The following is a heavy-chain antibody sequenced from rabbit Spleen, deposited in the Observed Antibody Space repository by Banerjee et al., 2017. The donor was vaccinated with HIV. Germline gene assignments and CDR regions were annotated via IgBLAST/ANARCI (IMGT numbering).Heavy chain of an antibody. CDR3: ARDVAGRECFDV. J-gene: IGHJ4*01. V-gene: IGHV1S40*01. D-gene: IGHD4-2*01. Sequence: QSLEESGGDLVKPGASLTLTCTASGLDLSSSYWICWVRQAPGKGLEWIACVDVSRRGSIYYATWAKGRFTNSKTSSTTVTLQMTSLTTADTATYFCARDVAGRECFDVWGPGTLVTVS. CDR1: GLDLSSSYW. CDR2: VDVSRRGSI.